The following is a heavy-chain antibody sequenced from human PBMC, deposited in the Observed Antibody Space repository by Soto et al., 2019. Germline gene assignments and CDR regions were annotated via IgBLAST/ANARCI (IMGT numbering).Heavy chain of an antibody. D-gene: IGHD2-8*01. Sequence: GGSLRLSCAASGFTFSSYAMSWVRQAPGKGLEWVSAISGSGGSTYYADSVKGRFTISRDNSKNTLYLQMNSLRADDTAVYYCHKPHRYCTNGLCYKRGLGNDYWGQGHLVTVSS. J-gene: IGHJ4*02. CDR1: GFTFSSYA. V-gene: IGHV3-23*01. CDR2: ISGSGGST. CDR3: HKPHRYCTNGLCYKRGLGNDY.